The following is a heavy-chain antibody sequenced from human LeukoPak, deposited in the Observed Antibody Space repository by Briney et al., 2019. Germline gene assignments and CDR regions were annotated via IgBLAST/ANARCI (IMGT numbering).Heavy chain of an antibody. V-gene: IGHV1-2*02. J-gene: IGHJ4*02. D-gene: IGHD1-26*01. CDR3: ARDRPEFSGSYYGYFDY. CDR2: INPNSGGT. CDR1: GYTFTGYY. Sequence: GASVKVSCKASGYTFTGYYMHWVRQAPGQGLEWMGWINPNSGGTNYAQKFQGRVTMTRDTSISTAYMELSRLRSDDTAVYYCARDRPEFSGSYYGYFDYWGQGTLVTVSS.